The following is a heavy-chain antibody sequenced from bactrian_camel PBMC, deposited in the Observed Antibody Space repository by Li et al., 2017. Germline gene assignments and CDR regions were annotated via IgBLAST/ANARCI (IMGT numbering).Heavy chain of an antibody. CDR2: IGSNGIA. V-gene: IGHV3S53*01. CDR1: AYIVRNYC. Sequence: HVQLVESGGGSVQAGGSLRLSCAASAYIVRNYCMGWFRQAPGKEREEVARIGSNGIAYADSVQGRFTISRDNAKITLYLQMNNLKPEDTAMYYCAASRSCAMLYEDNNMGPGTQVTVS. D-gene: IGHD3*01. J-gene: IGHJ4*01.